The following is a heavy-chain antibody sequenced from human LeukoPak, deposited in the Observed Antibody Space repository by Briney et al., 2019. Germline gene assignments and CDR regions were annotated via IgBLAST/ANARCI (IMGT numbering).Heavy chain of an antibody. CDR3: ARAIGVAVAGTDY. V-gene: IGHV3-30*11. CDR1: GFTFSSYA. D-gene: IGHD6-19*01. J-gene: IGHJ4*02. Sequence: GRSLRLSCAASGFTFSSYAMHWVRPAPGKGLEWVAVISYDGSNKYYADSVKGRFTISRDNSKNTLYLQMNSLRAEDTAVYYCARAIGVAVAGTDYWGQGTLVTVSS. CDR2: ISYDGSNK.